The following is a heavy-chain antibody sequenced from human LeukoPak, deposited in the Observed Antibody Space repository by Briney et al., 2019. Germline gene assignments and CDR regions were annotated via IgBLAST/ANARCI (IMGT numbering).Heavy chain of an antibody. D-gene: IGHD3-3*01. J-gene: IGHJ4*02. Sequence: SVTLSLTCSVSGGSISRSSYYWGWIRQAPGKGLEWIGSIYYSGSTYYNPSLKSRVTISVDTSKNQFSLKLSSVTAADTAVYYCASRITIFGVVAYFDYWGQGTLVTVSS. CDR3: ASRITIFGVVAYFDY. V-gene: IGHV4-39*01. CDR2: IYYSGST. CDR1: GGSISRSSYY.